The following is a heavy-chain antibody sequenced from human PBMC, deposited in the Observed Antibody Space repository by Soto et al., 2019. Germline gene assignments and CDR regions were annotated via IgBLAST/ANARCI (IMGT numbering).Heavy chain of an antibody. V-gene: IGHV5-51*01. CDR1: VKAFTSFW. CDR2: IYPGDSDT. D-gene: IGHD3-22*01. CDR3: AKQDDRGALEI. J-gene: IGHJ3*02. Sequence: GESLKISCKISVKAFTSFWVVWVRQMPGRGLEWMGNIYPGDSDTRYTPPFQGQVTISADKSTNTAYLQWHSLQASDTALYYCAKQDDRGALEIWGRGTKVTVSS.